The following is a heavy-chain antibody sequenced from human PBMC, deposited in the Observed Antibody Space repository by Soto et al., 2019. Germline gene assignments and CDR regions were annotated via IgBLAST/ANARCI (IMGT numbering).Heavy chain of an antibody. CDR2: IIPIFGTA. D-gene: IGHD3-22*01. CDR1: GGTFSSYA. CDR3: AWGSSGYYLVFDF. J-gene: IGHJ4*02. Sequence: SVKVSCKASGGTFSSYAISWVRQAPGQGLEWTGGIIPIFGTANYAQKFQGRVTITADESTSTAYMELSSLRSEDTAVYYCAWGSSGYYLVFDFWGQGTLVPVSS. V-gene: IGHV1-69*13.